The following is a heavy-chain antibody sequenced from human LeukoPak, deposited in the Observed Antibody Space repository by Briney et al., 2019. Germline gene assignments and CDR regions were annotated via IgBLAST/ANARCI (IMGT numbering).Heavy chain of an antibody. D-gene: IGHD1-1*01. Sequence: GGSLGLSCAASGFPFNAYWMTWVRQAPGKGPEWVAKISPDGGVSQYVDSVKGRFTISRDNTKNSLSLHMSSLRVEDTALYFCAKEEFWRFDFWGQGTLVTVS. J-gene: IGHJ4*02. CDR2: ISPDGGVS. CDR1: GFPFNAYW. CDR3: AKEEFWRFDF. V-gene: IGHV3-7*03.